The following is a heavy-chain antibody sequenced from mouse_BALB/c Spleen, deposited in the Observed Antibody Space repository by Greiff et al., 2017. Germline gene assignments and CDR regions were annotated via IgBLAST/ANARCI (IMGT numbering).Heavy chain of an antibody. J-gene: IGHJ4*01. CDR2: IRNKANGYTT. CDR1: GFTFTDYY. Sequence: EVKVVESGGGLVQPGGSLRLSCATSGFTFTDYYMSWVRQPPGKALEWLGFIRNKANGYTTEYSASVKGRFTISRDNSQSILYLQMNTLRAEDSATYYCARDRGDLLWYYAMDYWGQGTSVTVSS. CDR3: ARDRGDLLWYYAMDY. V-gene: IGHV7-3*02. D-gene: IGHD2-1*01.